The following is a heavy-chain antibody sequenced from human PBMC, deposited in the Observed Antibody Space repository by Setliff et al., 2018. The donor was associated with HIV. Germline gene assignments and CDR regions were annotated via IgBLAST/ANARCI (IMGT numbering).Heavy chain of an antibody. Sequence: SVKVSCKASGGTFDSHAISWVRQAPGQGFEWMAGIIHILGIRNYAQKFQSRVIITTGESTGTAYMELSSLKDDDTAIYYCARPAPLLGTSPANNAFDIWGQGTTVTVSS. CDR1: GGTFDSHA. CDR3: ARPAPLLGTSPANNAFDI. V-gene: IGHV1-69*10. J-gene: IGHJ3*02. CDR2: IIHILGIR. D-gene: IGHD3-10*01.